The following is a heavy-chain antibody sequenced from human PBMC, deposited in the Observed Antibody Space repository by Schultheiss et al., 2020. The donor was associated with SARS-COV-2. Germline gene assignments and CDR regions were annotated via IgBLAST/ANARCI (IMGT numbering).Heavy chain of an antibody. CDR2: LFPGDSDA. CDR3: ARRAGLPMYYFDY. V-gene: IGHV5-51*07. CDR1: GYSFTNYW. J-gene: IGHJ4*02. D-gene: IGHD4-11*01. Sequence: GGSLRLSCKGSGYSFTNYWIGWVHQMPGTGLEWMGILFPGDSDARYIPSFQGQVTISADKSISPAYLQWSSLKASGTALYYCARRAGLPMYYFDYWGQGTLVTVSS.